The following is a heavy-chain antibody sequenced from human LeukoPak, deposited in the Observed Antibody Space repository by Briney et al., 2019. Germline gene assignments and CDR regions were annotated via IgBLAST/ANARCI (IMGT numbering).Heavy chain of an antibody. J-gene: IGHJ3*02. CDR3: AREPYYLGELSPPAPSPDAFDI. CDR1: GYTFTSYA. Sequence: ASVKVSCKASGYTFTSYAMNWVRQAPGQGLEWMGWINTNTGNPTYAQGFTGRFVFSLDTSVSTAYLQISSLKAEDTAVYYCAREPYYLGELSPPAPSPDAFDIWGQGTMVTVSS. D-gene: IGHD3-16*02. CDR2: INTNTGNP. V-gene: IGHV7-4-1*02.